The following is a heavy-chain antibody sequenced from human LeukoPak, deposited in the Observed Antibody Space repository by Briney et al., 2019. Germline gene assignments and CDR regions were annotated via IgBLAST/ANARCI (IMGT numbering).Heavy chain of an antibody. CDR3: AKDLAIGVGELFNV. CDR1: GFTFTSSA. D-gene: IGHD3-10*01. Sequence: SAKVSCKASGFTFTSSAVQWVRQARGQRLEWIGWIVVGSGNTNYAQKFQERVTITRDMSTSTAYMELSSLRSEDTAVYYCAKDLAIGVGELFNVWGQGTTVTVSS. J-gene: IGHJ6*02. V-gene: IGHV1-58*01. CDR2: IVVGSGNT.